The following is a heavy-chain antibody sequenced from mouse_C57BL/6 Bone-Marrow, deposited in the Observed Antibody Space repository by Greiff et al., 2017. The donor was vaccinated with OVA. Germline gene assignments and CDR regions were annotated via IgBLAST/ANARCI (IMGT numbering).Heavy chain of an antibody. Sequence: QVQLQQPGAELVKPGASVKLSCKASGYTFTSYWMHWVKQRPGQGLEWIGMIHPNSGSTNYNEKFKSKATLTVDKSSSTAYMQFSSLTSEDSAVYYCARYYDYYAMDYWGQGTSVTVSS. D-gene: IGHD1-1*02. CDR3: ARYYDYYAMDY. J-gene: IGHJ4*01. V-gene: IGHV1-64*01. CDR2: IHPNSGST. CDR1: GYTFTSYW.